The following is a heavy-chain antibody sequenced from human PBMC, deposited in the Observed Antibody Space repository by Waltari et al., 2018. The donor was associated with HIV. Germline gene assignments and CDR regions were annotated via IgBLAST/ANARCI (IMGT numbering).Heavy chain of an antibody. CDR1: GFTFSNFS. J-gene: IGHJ4*02. D-gene: IGHD3-16*01. V-gene: IGHV3-21*01. CDR2: ISSSHTQM. CDR3: VRGAGRDLLLFGGDF. Sequence: EVHLLESGGGLVKPGGSLRLSCEVPGFTFSNFSMIWVRQAPGKGLEWVSSISSSHTQMSYADSVKGRFTIFRDNAKKSLYLQMNSLRDEDTAVYYCVRGAGRDLLLFGGDFWGQGTLVTVSS.